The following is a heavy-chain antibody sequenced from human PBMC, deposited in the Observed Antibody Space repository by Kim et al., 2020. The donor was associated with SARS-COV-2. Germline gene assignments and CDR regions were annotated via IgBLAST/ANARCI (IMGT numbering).Heavy chain of an antibody. J-gene: IGHJ6*02. D-gene: IGHD3-22*01. CDR1: GGSFSGYY. V-gene: IGHV4-34*01. CDR2: INHSGST. Sequence: SETLSLTCAVYGGSFSGYYWSWIRQPPGKGLEWIGEINHSGSTNYNPSLKSGVTISVDTSKNQFSLKLSSVTAADTAVYYCARGTDLTMIVVANYYGMDVWGQGTTVTVSS. CDR3: ARGTDLTMIVVANYYGMDV.